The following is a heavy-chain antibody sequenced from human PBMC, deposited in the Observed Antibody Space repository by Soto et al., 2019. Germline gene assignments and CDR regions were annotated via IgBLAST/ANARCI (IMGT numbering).Heavy chain of an antibody. CDR2: IKHDGSVQ. J-gene: IGHJ4*02. V-gene: IGHV3-7*03. Sequence: XVSLRLSCEASGFTFSGYWMSWVRQAPGKGLEWVADIKHDGSVQYYVDSVKGRLTISRDNAKKQLYLQMNGLRAEDTALYYCARAPYSNAWYRFDLWGQGTLVTVPQ. D-gene: IGHD4-4*01. CDR3: ARAPYSNAWYRFDL. CDR1: GFTFSGYW.